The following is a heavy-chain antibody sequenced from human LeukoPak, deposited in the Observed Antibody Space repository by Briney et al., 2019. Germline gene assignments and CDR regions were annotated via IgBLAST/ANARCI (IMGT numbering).Heavy chain of an antibody. CDR2: IFETGDT. Sequence: SETLSLTCTVSGGSVSSYYWSWIRQPPGKGLEWIGYIFETGDTNSNPSLKSRVTMSLDTSKNQFSLRLSSVTAADTAVSYCARHPFSYPFDYWGQGTLVTVSS. V-gene: IGHV4-59*08. J-gene: IGHJ4*02. CDR1: GGSVSSYY. CDR3: ARHPFSYPFDY.